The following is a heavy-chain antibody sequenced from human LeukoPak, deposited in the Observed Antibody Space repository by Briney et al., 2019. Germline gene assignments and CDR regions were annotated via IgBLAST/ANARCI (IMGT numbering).Heavy chain of an antibody. V-gene: IGHV3-23*01. D-gene: IGHD3-22*01. CDR3: AKGSYYDSSGSFYFDY. CDR2: ISGSGDNT. J-gene: IGHJ4*02. Sequence: GGSLRLSCAASGFTFSNYYMSWIRQAPGKGLEWVSGISGSGDNTYYADSVKGRFTISRDNSKNTLYVQVNSLGTEDTAAFYCAKGSYYDSSGSFYFDYWGQGTLVTVSS. CDR1: GFTFSNYY.